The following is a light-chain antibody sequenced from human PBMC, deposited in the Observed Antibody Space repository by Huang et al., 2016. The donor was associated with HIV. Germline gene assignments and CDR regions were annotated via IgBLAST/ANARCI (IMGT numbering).Light chain of an antibody. CDR3: QQRSNWL. CDR2: DAS. V-gene: IGKV3-11*01. CDR1: QSVSSY. Sequence: EIVLTQSPATLSLSPGERATLSCRASQSVSSYLAWYQRKPGQAPRLLIYDASNRATGIPARCSGSGSGTDFTLTISSLEPEDFAVYYCQQRSNWLFGGGTKVEIK. J-gene: IGKJ4*01.